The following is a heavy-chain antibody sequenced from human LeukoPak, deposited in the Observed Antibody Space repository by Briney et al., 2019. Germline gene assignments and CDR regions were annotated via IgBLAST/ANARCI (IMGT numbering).Heavy chain of an antibody. Sequence: PGGSLRLSCAASGFTFSNYWIPWVRHVPGKGLVWVSRINPAGNYRNYADSVEGRFTISRDNARNTVYLQMNSLRAEDTALFYCVRDWDHYDFDSWGQGTLVIVSS. V-gene: IGHV3-74*01. CDR3: VRDWDHYDFDS. CDR2: INPAGNYR. CDR1: GFTFSNYW. D-gene: IGHD3-3*01. J-gene: IGHJ5*01.